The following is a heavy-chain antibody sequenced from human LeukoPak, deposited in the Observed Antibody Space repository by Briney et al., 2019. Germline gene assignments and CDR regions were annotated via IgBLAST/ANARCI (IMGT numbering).Heavy chain of an antibody. CDR3: AKKDYDFWSGYQYYYYGMDV. CDR2: ISGSGGST. CDR1: GFTFSSYA. J-gene: IGHJ6*02. V-gene: IGHV3-23*01. Sequence: GGSLRLSCAASGFTFSSYAMSWVRQAPGKGLEWVSAISGSGGSTYYADSVKGRFTISRDNSMNTLYLQMNSLRAEDTAVYYCAKKDYDFWSGYQYYYYGMDVWGQGTTVTVSS. D-gene: IGHD3-3*01.